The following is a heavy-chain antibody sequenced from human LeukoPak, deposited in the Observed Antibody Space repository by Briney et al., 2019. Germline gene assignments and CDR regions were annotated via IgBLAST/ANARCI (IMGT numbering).Heavy chain of an antibody. J-gene: IGHJ4*02. CDR1: GGSISTYY. V-gene: IGHV4-59*08. CDR3: ARYVTSGLDY. Sequence: SETLSLTCTVSGGSISTYYWSWIRQPPGKGLEWIAYIYYSGTTDYNPSLKSRVTITLDTSKNQFSLKLSYVNAADTAVYYCARYVTSGLDYWGQGTLVTVSS. D-gene: IGHD2-8*01. CDR2: IYYSGTT.